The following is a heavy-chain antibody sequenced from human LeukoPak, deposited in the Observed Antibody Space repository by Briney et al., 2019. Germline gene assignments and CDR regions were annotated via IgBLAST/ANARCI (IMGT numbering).Heavy chain of an antibody. CDR1: GGSISNYH. J-gene: IGHJ5*02. V-gene: IGHV4-59*08. Sequence: NPSETLSLTCTVSGGSISNYHWTWIRQPAGKGLEWIGYIYYSGSTNYNPSLKSRVTISVDTSKNQFSLKLSSVTAADTAVYYCARRTYGDYGTNWFDPWGQGTLVTVSS. CDR2: IYYSGST. D-gene: IGHD4-17*01. CDR3: ARRTYGDYGTNWFDP.